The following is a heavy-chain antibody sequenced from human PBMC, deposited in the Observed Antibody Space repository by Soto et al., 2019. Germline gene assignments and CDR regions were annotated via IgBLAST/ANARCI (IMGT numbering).Heavy chain of an antibody. J-gene: IGHJ4*02. CDR3: ARLGRGNIKNVHGDTVDY. Sequence: SETLSLTCTVSGGSISSYYWSWIRQPPGKGLEWIGYIYYSGSTNYNPSLKSRVTISVDTSKNQFSLKLSSVTAADTAVYYCARLGRGNIKNVHGDTVDYWGQGTLVTVSS. D-gene: IGHD3-10*01. V-gene: IGHV4-59*01. CDR2: IYYSGST. CDR1: GGSISSYY.